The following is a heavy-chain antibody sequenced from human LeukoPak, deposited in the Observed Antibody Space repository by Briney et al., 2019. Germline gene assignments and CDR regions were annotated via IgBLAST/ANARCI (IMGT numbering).Heavy chain of an antibody. CDR1: GVTVSSNY. CDR3: ARHSGSYYSAFDI. J-gene: IGHJ3*02. V-gene: IGHV3-53*01. Sequence: GGSLRLSCAASGVTVSSNYVSWVRQAPGKGLEWVSVIYSGGSTYYADSVKGRFTISTDNSKNTLYLQMNSLRAEDTAVYYCARHSGSYYSAFDIWGQGTMVTVSS. D-gene: IGHD1-26*01. CDR2: IYSGGST.